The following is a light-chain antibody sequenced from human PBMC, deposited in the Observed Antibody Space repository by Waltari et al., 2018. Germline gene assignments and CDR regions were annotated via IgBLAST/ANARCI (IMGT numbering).Light chain of an antibody. V-gene: IGKV3-15*01. Sequence: EIVMTQSPATLSVSPGERATLSCKASQSVITNLAWYQQKPGQPPRLLIYGASARATGIPYRFSGSGFGTEFTLAISSLQSEDSAIYYCQQYHNWPRVFGQGTKVEIK. J-gene: IGKJ1*01. CDR2: GAS. CDR1: QSVITN. CDR3: QQYHNWPRV.